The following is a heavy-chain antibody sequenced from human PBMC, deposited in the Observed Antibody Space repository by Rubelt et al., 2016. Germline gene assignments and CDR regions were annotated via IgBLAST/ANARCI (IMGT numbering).Heavy chain of an antibody. J-gene: IGHJ4*02. Sequence: RLSCAASGFTFTTYAMHWVRQAPGKGLGWVAVLSSDGSNKYHADSVKGRFTISRDNSKNTVYMQMNSLRAEDTAVFYCTRGSTGITGTRGLNYFDFWGQGTLVTVSS. CDR1: GFTFTTYA. CDR2: LSSDGSNK. CDR3: TRGSTGITGTRGLNYFDF. V-gene: IGHV3-30*04. D-gene: IGHD1-7*01.